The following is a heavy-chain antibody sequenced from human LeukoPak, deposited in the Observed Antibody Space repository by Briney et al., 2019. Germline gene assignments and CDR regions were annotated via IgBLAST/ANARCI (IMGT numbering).Heavy chain of an antibody. CDR1: GYTLTSYY. CDR3: ANQEWLRFNLNAFDI. J-gene: IGHJ3*02. V-gene: IGHV1-46*01. Sequence: ASVKVSCKASGYTLTSYYMHWVRQAPGQGLEWMGIINPSGGSTNYAQKFQGRVTMTRDMSTRTVYMELSGLRFEDTAVYYCANQEWLRFNLNAFDIWGQGTMVTVSS. CDR2: INPSGGST. D-gene: IGHD5-12*01.